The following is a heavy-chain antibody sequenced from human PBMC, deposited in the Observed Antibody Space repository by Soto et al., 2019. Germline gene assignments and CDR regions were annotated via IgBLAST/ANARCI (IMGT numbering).Heavy chain of an antibody. D-gene: IGHD6-19*01. CDR1: GGSISSYY. CDR3: ARDRGEVQAVAGSYYYYGMDV. CDR2: IYTSGST. Sequence: SETLSLTCTVSGGSISSYYWSWIRQPAGKGLEWIGRIYTSGSTNYNPSLKSRVTMSVDTSKNQFSLKLSSVTAADTAVYYCARDRGEVQAVAGSYYYYGMDVWGQGTTVTVSS. V-gene: IGHV4-4*07. J-gene: IGHJ6*02.